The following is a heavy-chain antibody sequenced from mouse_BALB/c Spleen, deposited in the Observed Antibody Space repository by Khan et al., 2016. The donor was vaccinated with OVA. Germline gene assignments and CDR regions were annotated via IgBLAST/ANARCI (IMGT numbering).Heavy chain of an antibody. D-gene: IGHD2-10*02. V-gene: IGHV1S81*02. CDR1: GYTFSSYY. J-gene: IGHJ3*01. CDR2: INPTNGGT. CDR3: TRSGYANPFAY. Sequence: QVQLQQSGAELVKPGASVKLSCKASGYTFSSYYMYWVKQRPGQGLEWIGGINPTNGGTNFNEKFKTKATLTVDKSSSTAYMQLSSLTSEDSAVYYGTRSGYANPFAYWGQGTLVTVSA.